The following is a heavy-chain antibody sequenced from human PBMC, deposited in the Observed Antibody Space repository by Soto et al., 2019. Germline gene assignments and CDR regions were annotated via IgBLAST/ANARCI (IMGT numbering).Heavy chain of an antibody. CDR1: GGTFSSYA. CDR2: IIPIFGTA. CDR3: ASPVGGAADYYYYGMDV. V-gene: IGHV1-69*13. Sequence: SVKVSCKASGGTFSSYAISWVRQAPGQGLEWMGGIIPIFGTANYAQKFQGRVTITADESTSTAYMELSSLRSEDTAVYYCASPVGGAADYYYYGMDVWGQGTTVTVSS. J-gene: IGHJ6*02. D-gene: IGHD1-26*01.